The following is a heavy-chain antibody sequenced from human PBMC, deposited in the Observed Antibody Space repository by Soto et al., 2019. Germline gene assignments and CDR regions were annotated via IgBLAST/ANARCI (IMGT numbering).Heavy chain of an antibody. CDR3: AKDLNKYYDILTGYYRPTGNDAFDI. CDR1: GFTFDDYA. D-gene: IGHD3-9*01. J-gene: IGHJ3*02. V-gene: IGHV3-9*01. CDR2: ISWNSGSI. Sequence: PGRSLRLSCAASGFTFDDYAMHWVRQAPGKGLEWVSGISWNSGSIGYADSVKGRFTISRDNAKNSLYLQMNSLRAEDTALYYCAKDLNKYYDILTGYYRPTGNDAFDIWGHGTMVTVSS.